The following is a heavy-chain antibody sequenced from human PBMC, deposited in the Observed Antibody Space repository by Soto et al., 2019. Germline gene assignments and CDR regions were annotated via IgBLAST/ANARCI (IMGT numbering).Heavy chain of an antibody. J-gene: IGHJ4*02. V-gene: IGHV4-34*01. CDR3: ARQRTTVVTQAYFDH. CDR2: VSHHGTS. Sequence: PSETLSLTCVVYDGSLTEYHWSWVRQTPGKGLEWIGEVSHHGTSYYNPSLKSRVTMSVDTSKNQFSLTLNSVTAADAAVYYCARQRTTVVTQAYFDHWGQGTLVTVSS. CDR1: DGSLTEYH. D-gene: IGHD4-17*01.